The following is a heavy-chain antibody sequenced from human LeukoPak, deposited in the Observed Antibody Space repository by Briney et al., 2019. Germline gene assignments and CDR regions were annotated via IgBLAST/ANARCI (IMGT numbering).Heavy chain of an antibody. CDR3: AKGGETAAIGFYFDY. CDR2: IRSKANSYAT. CDR1: GFTFSGSA. J-gene: IGHJ4*02. V-gene: IGHV3-73*01. Sequence: PGGSLRLSCTASGFTFSGSAMHWVRQASGKGLEWVGRIRSKANSYATVYAASVKGRFTISRDDSKNTAYLQMNSLKTEDTAVYYCAKGGETAAIGFYFDYWGQGTLVTVSS. D-gene: IGHD2-2*01.